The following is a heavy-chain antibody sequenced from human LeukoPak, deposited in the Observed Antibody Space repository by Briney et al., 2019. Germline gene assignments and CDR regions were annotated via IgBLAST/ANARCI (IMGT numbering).Heavy chain of an antibody. Sequence: ASVKVSCKASGYTFTSCDINWVRQATGQGLEWMGWMNPNSGNTGYAQKFQGRVTMTRNTAISTAYMELSSLGSEDTAVYYCARGQYYYDSSGYYLDYWGQGTLVTASS. CDR1: GYTFTSCD. V-gene: IGHV1-8*01. CDR3: ARGQYYYDSSGYYLDY. CDR2: MNPNSGNT. J-gene: IGHJ4*02. D-gene: IGHD3-22*01.